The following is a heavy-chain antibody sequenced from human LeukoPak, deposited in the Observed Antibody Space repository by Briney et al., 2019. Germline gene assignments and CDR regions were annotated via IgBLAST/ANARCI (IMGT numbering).Heavy chain of an antibody. CDR3: ARLPYPYDSSGPPPLDY. D-gene: IGHD3-22*01. Sequence: SVKVSCKASGGTFSSYAISWVRQAPGQGLEWMGRIIPIFGTANYAQKFQGRVTITTDESTSTAYMELSSLRSEDTAVYYCARLPYPYDSSGPPPLDYWGQGTLVTVSS. CDR1: GGTFSSYA. J-gene: IGHJ4*02. CDR2: IIPIFGTA. V-gene: IGHV1-69*05.